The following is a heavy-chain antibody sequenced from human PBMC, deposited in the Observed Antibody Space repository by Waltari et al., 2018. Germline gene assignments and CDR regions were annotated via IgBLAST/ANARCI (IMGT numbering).Heavy chain of an antibody. Sequence: QLQLQESGPGLVKPSETLSLTCTVSRRSIRHTNYYWGWFRQPSGKGLASIGGFYKRGTTYYNPSLTSRVPISVDTSNHQFSLKLNSVTAADTAVYYCVRGYPDIVATISDYWGQGTLVIVSS. V-gene: IGHV4-39*07. CDR1: RRSIRHTNYY. D-gene: IGHD5-12*01. CDR3: VRGYPDIVATISDY. CDR2: FYKRGTT. J-gene: IGHJ4*02.